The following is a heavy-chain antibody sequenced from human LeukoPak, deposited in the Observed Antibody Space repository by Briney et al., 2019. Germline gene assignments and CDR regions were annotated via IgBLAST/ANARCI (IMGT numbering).Heavy chain of an antibody. CDR2: ISSSSSYI. D-gene: IGHD5-18*01. V-gene: IGHV3-21*01. Sequence: GGPLRLSCAASGFTFSRYSMNWVRQAPGKGLEWVSSISSSSSYIYYADSVKGRFNISRDNAKNSLYLQMNSLRAEDTAVYYCARDTGDTAMVLYYYYYYMDVWGKGTTVTVSS. CDR1: GFTFSRYS. CDR3: ARDTGDTAMVLYYYYYYMDV. J-gene: IGHJ6*03.